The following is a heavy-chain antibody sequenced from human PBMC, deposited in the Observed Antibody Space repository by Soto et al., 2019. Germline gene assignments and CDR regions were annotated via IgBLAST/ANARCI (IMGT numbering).Heavy chain of an antibody. V-gene: IGHV3-64D*06. J-gene: IGHJ6*02. CDR1: GFNLSNYA. Sequence: GSRRLSWSASGFNLSNYAMHWVRQAPGNGLEYVSAMRSSGNSTSYADSVKGRFAVSRDNSKNTLYLQMSSLRTEDTAVYYCLKGAGIYYYYYVKVVWGQATRVTFSS. CDR2: MRSSGNST. CDR3: LKGAGIYYYYYVKVV.